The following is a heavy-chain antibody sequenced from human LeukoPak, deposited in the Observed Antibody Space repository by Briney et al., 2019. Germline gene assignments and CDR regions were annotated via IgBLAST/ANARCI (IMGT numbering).Heavy chain of an antibody. Sequence: GGSLTLLCSAYGFPFSEQHMHGVRQAPGKGLEWVGRSRNKARGYTTEYAASVKGRFTISRDDSKNLVFLQMNSLKNEDTAVYYCFLAWRAEKNYVGLWGRGTLVTVSS. CDR1: GFPFSEQH. J-gene: IGHJ4*02. D-gene: IGHD3-10*02. CDR2: SRNKARGYTT. CDR3: FLAWRAEKNYVGL. V-gene: IGHV3-72*01.